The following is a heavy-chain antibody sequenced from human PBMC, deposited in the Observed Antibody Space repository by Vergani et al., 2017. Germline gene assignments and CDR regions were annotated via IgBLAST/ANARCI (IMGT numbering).Heavy chain of an antibody. D-gene: IGHD2-2*01. V-gene: IGHV1-69*01. CDR1: GGTFSSYA. CDR2: IIPIFGTA. J-gene: IGHJ6*02. CDR3: ARDGRRKGSSTSCYPYYYYGMDV. Sequence: QVQLVQSGAEVKKPGSSVKVSCKASGGTFSSYAISWVRQAPGQGLEWMGGIIPIFGTANYAQKFQGRVTITADESTSTAYMELSSLRAEDTAVYYCARDGRRKGSSTSCYPYYYYGMDVWGQGTTVTVSS.